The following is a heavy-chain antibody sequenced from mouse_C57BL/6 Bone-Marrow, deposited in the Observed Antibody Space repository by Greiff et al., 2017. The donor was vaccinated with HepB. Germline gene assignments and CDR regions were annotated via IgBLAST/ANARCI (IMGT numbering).Heavy chain of an antibody. Sequence: QVQLKESGAELARPGASVKLSCKASGYTFTSYGISWVKQRTGQGLEWIGEIYPRSGNTYYNEKFKGKATLTADKSSSTAYMQLSSLTSEDSAVYFCAREGDITTVVVGDYWGQGTTLTVSS. V-gene: IGHV1-81*01. CDR2: IYPRSGNT. J-gene: IGHJ2*01. D-gene: IGHD1-1*01. CDR1: GYTFTSYG. CDR3: AREGDITTVVVGDY.